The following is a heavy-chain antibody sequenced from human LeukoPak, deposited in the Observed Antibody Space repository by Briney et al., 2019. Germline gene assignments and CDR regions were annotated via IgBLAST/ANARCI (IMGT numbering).Heavy chain of an antibody. CDR3: ARAVAVAAPFDY. V-gene: IGHV4-4*07. J-gene: IGHJ4*02. CDR1: GGSISSYY. CDR2: IYTSGST. D-gene: IGHD6-19*01. Sequence: SETPSLTCTVSGGSISSYYWSWIRQPAGKGLEWIGRIYTSGSTNYNPSLKSRVTISVDKSKNQFSLKLSSVTAADTAVYYCARAVAVAAPFDYWGQGTLVTVSS.